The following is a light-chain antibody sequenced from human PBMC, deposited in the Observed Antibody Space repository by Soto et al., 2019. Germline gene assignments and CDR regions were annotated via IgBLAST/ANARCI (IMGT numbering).Light chain of an antibody. Sequence: DIQMTKSPSILSASVGDRVTITCRASQRIYTWLAWYQQKPGTAPKLLIYKSTIFQSGVPSRFSGSGSGTEFTLAISSLEPDDVATDYCQQYETFSPWTFGQGTKVE. V-gene: IGKV1-5*03. CDR1: QRIYTW. CDR3: QQYETFSPWT. CDR2: KST. J-gene: IGKJ1*01.